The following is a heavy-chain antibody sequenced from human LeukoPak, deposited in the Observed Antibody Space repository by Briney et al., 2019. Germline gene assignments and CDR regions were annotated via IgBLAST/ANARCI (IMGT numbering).Heavy chain of an antibody. CDR1: GFSFQDYT. V-gene: IGHV3-43D*03. CDR3: AKEADPNYYYYDMDV. J-gene: IGHJ6*03. Sequence: GGSLRLSCAASGFSFQDYTMHWVRQAPGKGLEWVSLISWDGGSTYYADSVKGRFTISRDNSKNSLYLQMNSLRAEDTALYYCAKEADPNYYYYDMDVWGKGATVTVSS. CDR2: ISWDGGST.